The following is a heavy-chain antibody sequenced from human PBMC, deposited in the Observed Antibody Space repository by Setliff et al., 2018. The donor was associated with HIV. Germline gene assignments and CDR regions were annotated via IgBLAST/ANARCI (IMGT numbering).Heavy chain of an antibody. CDR1: GYSISSGYY. V-gene: IGHV4-38-2*02. CDR2: IYHSGST. Sequence: PSETLSLTCVVSGYSISSGYYWGWIRQPPGKGLEWIGSIYHSGSTYYNPSLKSRVTISVDTSKNQFSLKLSSVTAADTAVYYCARDVMEYFGNYFDYWGQGALVTVSS. D-gene: IGHD3-3*01. CDR3: ARDVMEYFGNYFDY. J-gene: IGHJ4*02.